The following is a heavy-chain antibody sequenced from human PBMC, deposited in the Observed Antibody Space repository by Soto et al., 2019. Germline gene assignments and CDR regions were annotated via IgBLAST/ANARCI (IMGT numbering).Heavy chain of an antibody. CDR3: ARDRIYSYGPHYYYYGMDV. D-gene: IGHD5-18*01. V-gene: IGHV1-18*01. CDR2: ISAYNGNT. Sequence: ASVKVSCKASGYTFTSYGISWVRQAPGQGLEWMGWISAYNGNTNYAQKLQGRVTMTTDTSTSTAYMELRSLRSDDTAVYYCARDRIYSYGPHYYYYGMDVWGQGTKVTVSS. J-gene: IGHJ6*02. CDR1: GYTFTSYG.